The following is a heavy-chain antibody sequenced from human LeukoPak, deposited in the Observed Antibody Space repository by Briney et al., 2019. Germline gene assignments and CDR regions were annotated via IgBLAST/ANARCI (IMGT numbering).Heavy chain of an antibody. CDR1: GYTFTSYD. J-gene: IGHJ6*02. V-gene: IGHV1-8*01. Sequence: GASVKVSCKASGYTFTSYDINWVRQATGQGLEWMGWMNPNSGNTGYAQKFQGRVTMTRNTSISTAYMELSSLRSEDTAVYYCATRFGGYYGMDVWGQGTTVTVSS. CDR2: MNPNSGNT. CDR3: ATRFGGYYGMDV. D-gene: IGHD3-10*01.